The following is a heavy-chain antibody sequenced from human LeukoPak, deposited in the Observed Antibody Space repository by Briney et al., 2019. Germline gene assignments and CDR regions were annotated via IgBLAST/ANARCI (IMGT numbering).Heavy chain of an antibody. Sequence: SETLSLTCTVSGGSISSYYWSWIRQPPGKGLEWIGYIFYSGSTDYNPSLKSRVTISVDTSKNQFSLKLSSVTTADTAVYYCATGIYYGSGTLNYWGQGTLVTVSS. CDR1: GGSISSYY. D-gene: IGHD3-10*01. J-gene: IGHJ4*02. CDR2: IFYSGST. CDR3: ATGIYYGSGTLNY. V-gene: IGHV4-59*01.